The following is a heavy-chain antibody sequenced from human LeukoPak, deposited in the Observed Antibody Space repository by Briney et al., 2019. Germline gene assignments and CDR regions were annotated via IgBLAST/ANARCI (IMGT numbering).Heavy chain of an antibody. J-gene: IGHJ4*02. D-gene: IGHD5-24*01. V-gene: IGHV3-33*01. CDR1: GFTFSTYG. CDR3: ARGPRDGYNYVDY. Sequence: PGGSLRLSRETSGFTFSTYGMHWVRQAPGKGLEWVAVIWYDGSNKYYADSVKGRFTISRDNSKNTLYLQMNSLRAEDTAVYYCARGPRDGYNYVDYWGQGTLVTVSS. CDR2: IWYDGSNK.